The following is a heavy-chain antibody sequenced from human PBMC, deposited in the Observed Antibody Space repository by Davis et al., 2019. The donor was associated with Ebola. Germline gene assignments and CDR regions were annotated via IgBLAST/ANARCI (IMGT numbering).Heavy chain of an antibody. J-gene: IGHJ4*02. CDR1: GFTFSSYT. V-gene: IGHV3-23*01. Sequence: GGSLRLSCAASGFTFSSYTMSWVRQAPGKGLEWVAGITASGGTTYYADSVKGRLTISRDQSSDMLYLQMNSLRVEDTAVYYCAKGDTNIYYYDTSLNYWGQGTLVTVSS. CDR2: ITASGGTT. D-gene: IGHD3-22*01. CDR3: AKGDTNIYYYDTSLNY.